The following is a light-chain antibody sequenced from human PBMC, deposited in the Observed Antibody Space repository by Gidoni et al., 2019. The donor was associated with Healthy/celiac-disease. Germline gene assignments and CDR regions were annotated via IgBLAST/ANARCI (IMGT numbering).Light chain of an antibody. Sequence: DIQITQSPSSLSASVGDRVTITCRASQSISSYLNWYQQKPGKAPKLLIYAASSLQSGVPSRFSGSGSGTDFTLTISSLQPEDFATYYCQQSYSTLLTFGPGTKVEIK. V-gene: IGKV1-39*01. CDR1: QSISSY. CDR2: AAS. CDR3: QQSYSTLLT. J-gene: IGKJ3*01.